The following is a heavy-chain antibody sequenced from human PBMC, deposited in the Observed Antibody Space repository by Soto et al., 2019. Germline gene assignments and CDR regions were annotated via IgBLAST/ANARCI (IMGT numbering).Heavy chain of an antibody. J-gene: IGHJ6*02. CDR3: AKDKLEPTYGMDV. D-gene: IGHD1-1*01. CDR1: GFTFSSYG. V-gene: IGHV3-30*18. CDR2: ISYDGSNK. Sequence: QVQLVESGRGVVQPGRSLRLSCAASGFTFSSYGMHWVRQAPGKGLEWVAVISYDGSNKYYADSVKGRFTISRDNSKNTLYLQMNSLRAEDTAVYYCAKDKLEPTYGMDVWGQGTTVTVSS.